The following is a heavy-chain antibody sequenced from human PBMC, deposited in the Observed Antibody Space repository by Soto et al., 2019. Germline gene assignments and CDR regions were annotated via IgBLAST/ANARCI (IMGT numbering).Heavy chain of an antibody. J-gene: IGHJ6*02. CDR1: GFTFSSYS. D-gene: IGHD6-6*01. V-gene: IGHV3-21*01. CDR2: ISSSSFSI. Sequence: PGGSLRLSCAASGFTFSSYSMYWVRQAPGKGLEWVSSISSSSFSINYADSVKGRFSISRDNAQNSLHLQMNNLRAEDTAVYYCARNESSNIYGMDVWGQGTTVTVSS. CDR3: ARNESSNIYGMDV.